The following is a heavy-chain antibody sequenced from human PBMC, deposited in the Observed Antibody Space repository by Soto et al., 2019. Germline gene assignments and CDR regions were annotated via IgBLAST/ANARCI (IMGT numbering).Heavy chain of an antibody. CDR2: ISAGGGNT. Sequence: EVQLLESGGGLVQPGGSLRLSCVASGFSFSTYAMSWVCQAPGKGLEWVSGISAGGGNTYYADSVGGRFTISRDNSKNTLYLQISSLRAEDTALYYCAKHFEYQLLSWFDPWGQGTLVTVSS. D-gene: IGHD2-2*01. CDR1: GFSFSTYA. CDR3: AKHFEYQLLSWFDP. J-gene: IGHJ5*02. V-gene: IGHV3-23*01.